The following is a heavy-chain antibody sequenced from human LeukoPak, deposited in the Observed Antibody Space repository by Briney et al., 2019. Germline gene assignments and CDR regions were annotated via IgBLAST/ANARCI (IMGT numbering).Heavy chain of an antibody. J-gene: IGHJ4*02. CDR1: GFSFNSDW. Sequence: GGSLRLSCAASGFSFNSDWMDWVRQAPGKGLEWVANIKHDESEKNYLDSVKGRCTISRDNAQNSLYLQMNGLRVEDTAVYYCTRRLDDWGQGTLVTVSS. CDR3: TRRLDD. V-gene: IGHV3-7*01. CDR2: IKHDESEK. D-gene: IGHD3-16*01.